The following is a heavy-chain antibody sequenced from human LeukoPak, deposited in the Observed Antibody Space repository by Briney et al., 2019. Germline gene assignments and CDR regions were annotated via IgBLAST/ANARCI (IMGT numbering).Heavy chain of an antibody. CDR3: ARSGYGLTGNYDFYYGMDV. V-gene: IGHV3-30*04. CDR1: LFTFSTY. J-gene: IGHJ6*02. CDR2: VSYDGSNK. D-gene: IGHD5-12*01. Sequence: GGSLRLSCAASLFTFSTYLHWVRQAPGKGLEWVAVVSYDGSNKYYADSVKGRFTISRDNSKNTLDLQMNSLRAEDTAVYYRARSGYGLTGNYDFYYGMDVWGQGTTVTVSS.